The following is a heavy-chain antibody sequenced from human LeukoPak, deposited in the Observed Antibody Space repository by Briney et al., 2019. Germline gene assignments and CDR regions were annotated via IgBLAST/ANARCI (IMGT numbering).Heavy chain of an antibody. CDR3: ARDGLGIDY. Sequence: GESLRLSCAASGFTFSSYSMNWVRQTPGKGLEWVSSISSGSGYIHYADSVKGRFTISRDNAKKSLYLQMNSLRAEDTAVYYCARDGLGIDYWGQGTLVTVSS. J-gene: IGHJ4*02. V-gene: IGHV3-21*01. CDR1: GFTFSSYS. D-gene: IGHD3-10*01. CDR2: ISSGSGYI.